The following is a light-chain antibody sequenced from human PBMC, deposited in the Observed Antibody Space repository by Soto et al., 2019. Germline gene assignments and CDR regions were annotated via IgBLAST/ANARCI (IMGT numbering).Light chain of an antibody. CDR2: AAS. CDR3: QKYNSAPWT. CDR1: QDISNY. V-gene: IGKV1-27*01. Sequence: DIQMTQSPSSLSASVGDRVTITCRASQDISNYLAWYQQKPGKLPKLLIYAASTLQSGVPSRFSGSGSGTDFTLTVSSLQPEYVATYFCQKYNSAPWTFGQGTKVEIK. J-gene: IGKJ1*01.